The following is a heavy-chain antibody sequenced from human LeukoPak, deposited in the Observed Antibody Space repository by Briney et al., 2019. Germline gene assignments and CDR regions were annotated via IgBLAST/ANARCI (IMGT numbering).Heavy chain of an antibody. V-gene: IGHV4-4*07. CDR1: GGSISSYY. CDR2: IYSTGST. J-gene: IGHJ4*02. D-gene: IGHD3-16*01. CDR3: ARSEIDDYSRY. Sequence: TSSETLSLTCTVSGGSISSYYWSWIRQPAGEGLEWIGHIYSTGSTNYNPSLKSRVTLSVDRSKNQFSLKMKAVTATDTAVYYCARSEIDDYSRYWGQGTRVIVSS.